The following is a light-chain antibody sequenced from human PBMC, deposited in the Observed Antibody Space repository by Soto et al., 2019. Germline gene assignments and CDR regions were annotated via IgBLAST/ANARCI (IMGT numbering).Light chain of an antibody. J-gene: IGKJ1*01. V-gene: IGKV3-15*01. CDR2: AAS. Sequence: EIVMTQSPATLSVSPGERDTLSCRASQSISSNLAWYQQKPGQAPRLLIYAASTRATGIPARFSGSGSGTEFTLTISSLQSEDFAVYYCQQYYRWPQTFGQGTKVDIK. CDR1: QSISSN. CDR3: QQYYRWPQT.